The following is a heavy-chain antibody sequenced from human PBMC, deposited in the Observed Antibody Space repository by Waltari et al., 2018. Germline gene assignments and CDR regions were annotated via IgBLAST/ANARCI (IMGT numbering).Heavy chain of an antibody. V-gene: IGHV5-51*01. CDR1: GYSFTTYW. Sequence: EVQLVQSGAEVKKPGESLKISCKGSGYSFTTYWIGWVRQMPGKGLEWMGIIYPGDSDARYSPSFQGQVTISADKSISTAYLQWSSLKASDSAMYYCARQCRDRSLVGAFDMWGQGTKVTVSS. J-gene: IGHJ3*02. CDR2: IYPGDSDA. CDR3: ARQCRDRSLVGAFDM. D-gene: IGHD2-8*02.